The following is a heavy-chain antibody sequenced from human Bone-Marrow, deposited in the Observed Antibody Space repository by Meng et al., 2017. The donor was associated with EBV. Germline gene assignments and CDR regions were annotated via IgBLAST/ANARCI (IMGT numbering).Heavy chain of an antibody. Sequence: VSLQQCVALLLKPSETLYLTCAGYGVAFSGYYWSWIRQPPGKGLEWIGEINHSGSTNYNPSLKSRVTISVDKSKNQFSLKLTSVTAADTAVYYCARGSIKSGSYSIDSWGQGILVTVSS. D-gene: IGHD1-26*01. CDR1: GVAFSGYY. V-gene: IGHV4-34*01. J-gene: IGHJ4*02. CDR3: ARGSIKSGSYSIDS. CDR2: INHSGST.